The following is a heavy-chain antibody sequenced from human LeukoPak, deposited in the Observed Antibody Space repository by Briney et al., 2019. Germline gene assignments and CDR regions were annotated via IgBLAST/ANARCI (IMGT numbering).Heavy chain of an antibody. J-gene: IGHJ4*02. CDR3: ARGNGDYSMDY. CDR2: IYHSGST. CDR1: GGSISSGGYS. Sequence: SETLSLTCAVSGGSISSGGYSWSWLRQPPGKGLEWIGYIYHSGSTYYNPSLKSRVTISVDRSKNQFSLKLSSVTAADTAVYYCARGNGDYSMDYWGQGTLVTVSS. V-gene: IGHV4-30-2*01. D-gene: IGHD4-17*01.